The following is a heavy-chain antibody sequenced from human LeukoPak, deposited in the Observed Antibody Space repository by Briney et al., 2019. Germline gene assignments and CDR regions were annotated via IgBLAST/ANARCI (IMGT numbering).Heavy chain of an antibody. D-gene: IGHD3-10*01. V-gene: IGHV1-18*01. CDR2: ISAYNGNT. CDR3: ARTPGDYYYYYMDV. Sequence: GASVKVSCKASGYTFTSHGISWVRQAPGQGLEWMGWISAYNGNTNYAQKFQGRVTMTTDTSTSTAYMELRSLRSDDTAVYYCARTPGDYYYYYMDVWGKGTTVTVSS. J-gene: IGHJ6*03. CDR1: GYTFTSHG.